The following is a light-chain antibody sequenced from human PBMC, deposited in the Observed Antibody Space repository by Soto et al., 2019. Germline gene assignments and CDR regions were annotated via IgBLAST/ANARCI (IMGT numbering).Light chain of an antibody. CDR1: QSVGTN. Sequence: EIVMTQSPATLSVSPGERATLSCRASQSVGTNLAWYQQKPGQAPRVLIYGASTRATGIPARFSGSGSGTDFTLTISRLEPEDFAVYYCQQYGSSPWTFGQGTKVDI. J-gene: IGKJ1*01. CDR3: QQYGSSPWT. CDR2: GAS. V-gene: IGKV3-15*01.